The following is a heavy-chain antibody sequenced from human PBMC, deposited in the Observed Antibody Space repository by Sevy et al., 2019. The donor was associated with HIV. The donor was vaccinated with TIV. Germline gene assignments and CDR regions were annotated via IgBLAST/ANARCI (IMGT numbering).Heavy chain of an antibody. CDR3: AREQQVTMLVVIGGLYFDL. J-gene: IGHJ4*02. CDR2: VKQDMSEK. D-gene: IGHD2-21*01. V-gene: IGHV3-7*01. CDR1: GFTFSSNW. Sequence: GGSLRLSCVASGFTFSSNWMTWVRQAPGKGLEWVANVKQDMSEKYYADSVKGRFTISRDNAKNSLYLQMNSLRAEDTAVYYCAREQQVTMLVVIGGLYFDLWGQGTLVTVSS.